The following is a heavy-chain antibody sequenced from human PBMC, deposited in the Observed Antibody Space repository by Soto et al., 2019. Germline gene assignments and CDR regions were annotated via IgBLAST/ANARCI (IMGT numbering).Heavy chain of an antibody. D-gene: IGHD1-26*01. CDR2: INPNSGGT. Sequence: ASVKVSCKASGYTFTGYYMHWVRQAPGQGLEWMGWINPNSGGTNYAQKFQGWVAMTRDTSNSTAYMELSRLRSDDTAVYYCAGEGGEKGVGATTAYYGMAVWGQGTTVTVSS. CDR3: AGEGGEKGVGATTAYYGMAV. J-gene: IGHJ6*02. CDR1: GYTFTGYY. V-gene: IGHV1-2*04.